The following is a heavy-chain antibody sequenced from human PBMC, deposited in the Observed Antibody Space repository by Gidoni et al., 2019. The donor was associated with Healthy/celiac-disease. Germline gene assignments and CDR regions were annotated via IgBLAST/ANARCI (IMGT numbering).Heavy chain of an antibody. CDR3: ARGAVWGSYRSDH. D-gene: IGHD3-16*02. J-gene: IGHJ4*02. CDR1: VFPFSSYA. V-gene: IGHV3-30*04. CDR2: ISYDGSNK. Sequence: QVQLVESGGGVVQPGRSLRLSCAASVFPFSSYAMHWVRQAPGKGLEWVAVISYDGSNKYYADSVKGRFTIARDNSKNTLYLQMNSLRAEDTAVYYCARGAVWGSYRSDHWGQGTLVTVSS.